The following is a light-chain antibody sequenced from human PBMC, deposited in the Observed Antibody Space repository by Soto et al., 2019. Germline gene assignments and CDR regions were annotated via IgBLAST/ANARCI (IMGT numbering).Light chain of an antibody. CDR1: QSVSSSH. Sequence: IVMAQSPATLSVSPGERATLSCRASQSVSSSHLAWYQQKPGQAPRLLICCGSSRATGSPVRFSGSGSETDFTLTITGLEPADFAVYYCQQYSSSRTFGQGTEVDI. CDR2: CGS. CDR3: QQYSSSRT. V-gene: IGKV3-20*01. J-gene: IGKJ1*01.